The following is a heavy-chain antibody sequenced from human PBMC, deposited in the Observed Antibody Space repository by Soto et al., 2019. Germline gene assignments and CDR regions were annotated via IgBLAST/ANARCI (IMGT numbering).Heavy chain of an antibody. CDR3: ARGLLWFGELSPFDY. Sequence: QVPLVQSGAEVKSPGASVKVSCKASGYTFTSYDINWVRQATGQGLEWMGWMNPNSGNTVYAQKFQGRVTMTRNTSISTAYMELSSLKSDDTAVYYCARGLLWFGELSPFDYWGQGTLVTVSS. D-gene: IGHD3-10*01. CDR2: MNPNSGNT. CDR1: GYTFTSYD. J-gene: IGHJ4*02. V-gene: IGHV1-8*01.